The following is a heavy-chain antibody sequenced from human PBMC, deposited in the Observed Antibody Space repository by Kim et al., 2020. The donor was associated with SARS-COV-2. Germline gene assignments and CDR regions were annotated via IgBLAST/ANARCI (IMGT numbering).Heavy chain of an antibody. CDR2: ISSSSSTI. J-gene: IGHJ3*02. CDR3: ASQGPFMITFGGVIPYDAFDI. D-gene: IGHD3-16*02. V-gene: IGHV3-48*02. Sequence: GGSLRLSCVASGFTFSRYSMNWVRQAPGKGLEWVSFISSSSSTIYYADSVKGRFTISRDNAKNLLYLQMNSLGDEDTAVYYCASQGPFMITFGGVIPYDAFDIWGQGTMVTVSS. CDR1: GFTFSRYS.